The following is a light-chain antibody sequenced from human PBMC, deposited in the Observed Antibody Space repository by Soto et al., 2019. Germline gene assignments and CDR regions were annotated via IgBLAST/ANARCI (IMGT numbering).Light chain of an antibody. Sequence: DIQMTQSPSSLSASVGDRVTITCQASQDISNYLNWYHQKPGKAPKLLIYDASNLETGVPSRFSGSGSGTDFTLTISSLQPEDFATYYCQQSYSTPWTFGQGTKGDI. V-gene: IGKV1-39*01. J-gene: IGKJ1*01. CDR3: QQSYSTPWT. CDR2: DAS. CDR1: QDISNY.